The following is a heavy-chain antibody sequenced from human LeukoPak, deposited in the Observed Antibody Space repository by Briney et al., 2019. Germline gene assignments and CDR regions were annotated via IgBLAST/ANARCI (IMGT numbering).Heavy chain of an antibody. J-gene: IGHJ4*02. CDR3: ARGAPYYYDSSGYLFDY. Sequence: SETLSLTCTVSGGSINSYYWSWIRQPPGKGLEWIGYIYYSGSTNHNPSLKSRVTISVDTSKNQFSLKLSSVTAADTAVYYCARGAPYYYDSSGYLFDYWGQGTLVTVSS. CDR1: GGSINSYY. V-gene: IGHV4-59*01. D-gene: IGHD3-22*01. CDR2: IYYSGST.